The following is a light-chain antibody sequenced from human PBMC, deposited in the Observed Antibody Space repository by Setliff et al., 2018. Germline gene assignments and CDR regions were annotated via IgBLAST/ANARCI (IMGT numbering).Light chain of an antibody. J-gene: IGLJ2*01. Sequence: QSALAQPPSASGSPGRSVTISCTGTRSDVGGYNYVSWYQQHPGKAPKLVIYDVSKRPSGVPDRFSGAKSGNTASLTVSGLQAEDEADYFCSSYGGNNNVIFGGGTK. V-gene: IGLV2-8*01. CDR3: SSYGGNNNVI. CDR2: DVS. CDR1: RSDVGGYNY.